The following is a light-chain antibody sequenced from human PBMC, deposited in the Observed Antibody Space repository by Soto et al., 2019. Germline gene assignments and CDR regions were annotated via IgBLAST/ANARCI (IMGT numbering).Light chain of an antibody. CDR2: AAS. CDR1: RSITNY. Sequence: DIQMTQSPPSLSASVGDTVTITCRASRSITNYLNWYQQKPGKAPKLLIFAASSLQGGVPSRFSGSGSGTEFALTISSLQPEDFATYYCQQSYTTPPWTFGQGTKVEVK. CDR3: QQSYTTPPWT. V-gene: IGKV1-39*01. J-gene: IGKJ1*01.